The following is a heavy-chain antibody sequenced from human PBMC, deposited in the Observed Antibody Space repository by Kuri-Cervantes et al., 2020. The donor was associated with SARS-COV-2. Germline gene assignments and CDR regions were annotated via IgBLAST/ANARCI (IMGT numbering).Heavy chain of an antibody. Sequence: GGSLRLSCKGSGYSFTTYWIGWVRQMPGKGLEWMGIIYPGDSDTRYSPSFQGQVTISADKSISTAFLPWSSLKASDTAIYYCARRAYGEQVDYYYMDVWGKGTTITVSS. D-gene: IGHD4-17*01. CDR3: ARRAYGEQVDYYYMDV. CDR2: IYPGDSDT. V-gene: IGHV5-51*01. CDR1: GYSFTTYW. J-gene: IGHJ6*03.